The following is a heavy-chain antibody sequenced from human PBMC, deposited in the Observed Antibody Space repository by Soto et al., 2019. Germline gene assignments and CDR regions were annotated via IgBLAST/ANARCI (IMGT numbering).Heavy chain of an antibody. J-gene: IGHJ4*02. CDR3: AKASSTGIHYPYYFDN. CDR1: GFSFTSYV. Sequence: EVQLLESGGGLIQPGGSLRLSCAASGFSFTSYVMTWVRQAPGKGLEWVSGISAGDESTHFADSVKGRFTISRDNAKNTLYLQMNSLRAEDTAMYYCAKASSTGIHYPYYFDNWGQGTLVTVSS. D-gene: IGHD1-26*01. CDR2: ISAGDEST. V-gene: IGHV3-23*01.